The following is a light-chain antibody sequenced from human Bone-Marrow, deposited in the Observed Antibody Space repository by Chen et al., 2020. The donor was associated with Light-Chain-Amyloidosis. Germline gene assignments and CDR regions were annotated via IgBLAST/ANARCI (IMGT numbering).Light chain of an antibody. CDR1: QTISSNY. CDR2: GSS. CDR3: QQYCTSPLT. V-gene: IGKV3-20*01. J-gene: IGKJ4*01. Sequence: EIVLTQSPGTLSLSPGEGANLSCRASQTISSNYLTWYQQKFGQAPRLLIYGSSSRATGIPDRFTGSGSGTDCTLTINRLAPEDFAMYSCQQYCTSPLTFGGGTKVEIK.